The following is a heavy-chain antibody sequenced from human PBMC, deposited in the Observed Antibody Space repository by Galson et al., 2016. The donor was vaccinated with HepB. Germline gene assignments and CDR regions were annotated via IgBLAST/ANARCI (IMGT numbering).Heavy chain of an antibody. CDR1: GASVRSGDHN. Sequence: SETLSLTCSVSGASVRSGDHNWAWIRQPPGKGLQWIGYVFYIENARYHPSLKSRVAISVDTSKNQFLLSLSSVTAADTAVYYCARGHWGPPGSYNYYGMDVWGQGTTVTVSS. J-gene: IGHJ6*02. D-gene: IGHD3-10*01. CDR2: VFYIENA. V-gene: IGHV4-61*08. CDR3: ARGHWGPPGSYNYYGMDV.